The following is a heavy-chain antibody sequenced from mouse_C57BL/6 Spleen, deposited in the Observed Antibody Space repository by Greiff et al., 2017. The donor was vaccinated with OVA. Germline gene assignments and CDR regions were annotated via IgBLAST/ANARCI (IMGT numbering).Heavy chain of an antibody. CDR2: IYPGGGYT. J-gene: IGHJ4*01. Sequence: VQLQQSGAELVRPGTSVKMSCKASGYTFTNYWIGWAKQRPGHGLEWIGDIYPGGGYTNYNAKFKGKATLTADKSSSTAYMQLSSLTSEDSAIYYSARSGITTVDYYDMDYWGQGTSVTVSS. CDR3: ARSGITTVDYYDMDY. D-gene: IGHD1-1*01. V-gene: IGHV1-63*01. CDR1: GYTFTNYW.